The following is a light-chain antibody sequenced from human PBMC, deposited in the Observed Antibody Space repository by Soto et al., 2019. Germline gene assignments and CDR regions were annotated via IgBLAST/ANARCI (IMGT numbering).Light chain of an antibody. V-gene: IGLV4-69*01. Sequence: QPVLTQSPSASTSLGASVKLTCTLSSGHSAYAIAWHQQRPEKGPRYLMKVNSDGSHTKGDGIPARFSGSSSGDQRYLTISVLQSDDEAVYYCQTWGTGIQVFGGGTKLTVL. CDR1: SGHSAYA. CDR2: VNSDGSH. J-gene: IGLJ2*01. CDR3: QTWGTGIQV.